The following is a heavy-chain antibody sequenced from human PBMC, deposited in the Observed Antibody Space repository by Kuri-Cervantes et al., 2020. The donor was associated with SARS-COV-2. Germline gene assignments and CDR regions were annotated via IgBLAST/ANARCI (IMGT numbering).Heavy chain of an antibody. CDR3: ARGPGSYHIWYYFDY. CDR1: GYTFTSYD. D-gene: IGHD1-26*01. V-gene: IGHV1-8*03. CDR2: MNPNSGNT. J-gene: IGHJ4*02. Sequence: ASVKVSCKASGYTFTSYDINWVRQATGQGLEWMGWMNPNSGNTGYAQKFQGRVTITRNISISTAYMELRSLRSDDTAVYYCARGPGSYHIWYYFDYWGQGTLVTVSS.